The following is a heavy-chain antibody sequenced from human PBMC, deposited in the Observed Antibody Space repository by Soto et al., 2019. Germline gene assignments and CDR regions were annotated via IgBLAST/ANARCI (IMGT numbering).Heavy chain of an antibody. Sequence: VSVKVSCKASGYTFTSYYIYWVRHATGKGLEWMGWMNPNSGNTGYAQKFQGRVTMTRNTSISTAYMELSSLRSKDTAVYYCAREGGYGDYGYYYYYMDVWGKGTTVTVSS. D-gene: IGHD4-17*01. CDR2: MNPNSGNT. CDR3: AREGGYGDYGYYYYYMDV. V-gene: IGHV1-8*01. J-gene: IGHJ6*03. CDR1: GYTFTSYY.